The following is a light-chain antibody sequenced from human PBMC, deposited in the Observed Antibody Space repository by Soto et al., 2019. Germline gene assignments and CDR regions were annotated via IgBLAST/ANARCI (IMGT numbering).Light chain of an antibody. Sequence: DIHITQSPSSLSASVGDRVTITCRANQGISNFLAWYQQKPGQVPKLLMYAASTLHSGVPSRFSGSRSGTDFTLTISSLQPEDVATYYCQKYNSAPQTFGQGTKVDI. J-gene: IGKJ1*01. CDR2: AAS. CDR3: QKYNSAPQT. CDR1: QGISNF. V-gene: IGKV1-27*01.